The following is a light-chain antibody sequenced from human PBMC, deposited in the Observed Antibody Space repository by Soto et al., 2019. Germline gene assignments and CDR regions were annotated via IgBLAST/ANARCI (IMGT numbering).Light chain of an antibody. V-gene: IGKV1-5*03. CDR3: HQYSVTSS. CDR2: KAS. J-gene: IGKJ3*01. CDR1: QNIYNY. Sequence: DIQMTQSPSTLSASVGDRVTITCRASQNIYNYLAWYQQKPGKAPKPLIYKASTLESGVPSRFSGSASGKEFTLTISSLQPDDFATYYCHQYSVTSSFGPGTKVDVK.